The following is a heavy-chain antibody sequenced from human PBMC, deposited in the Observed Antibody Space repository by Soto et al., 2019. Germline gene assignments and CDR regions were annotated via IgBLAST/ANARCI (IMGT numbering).Heavy chain of an antibody. CDR2: IYYSGST. V-gene: IGHV4-59*01. Sequence: ETLSLTCTVSGGSISSYYWSWIRQPPGKGLEWIGYIYYSGSTNYNPSLKSRVTISVDTSKNQFSLKLSSVTAADTAVYYCARVMAWGPYYFDYWGQGTLVTV. D-gene: IGHD3-10*01. J-gene: IGHJ4*02. CDR3: ARVMAWGPYYFDY. CDR1: GGSISSYY.